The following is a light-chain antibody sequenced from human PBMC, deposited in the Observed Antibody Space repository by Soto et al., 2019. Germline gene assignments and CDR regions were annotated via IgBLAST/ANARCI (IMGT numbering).Light chain of an antibody. Sequence: QSVLTQPASVSGSPGQSITISCTGTSSDIGSYNYVSWYQQHPGKAPKLIIYDVTNRPAGISSRFSASKSGDTASLTTSVLQADDEPDYFGSSYKSTRTPYVFGTGTKVTVL. CDR3: SSYKSTRTPYV. J-gene: IGLJ1*01. CDR1: SSDIGSYNY. CDR2: DVT. V-gene: IGLV2-14*03.